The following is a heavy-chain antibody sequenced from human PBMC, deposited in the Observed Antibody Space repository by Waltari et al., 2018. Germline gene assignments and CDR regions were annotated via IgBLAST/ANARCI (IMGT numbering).Heavy chain of an antibody. D-gene: IGHD3-3*01. CDR3: ARVADYDFWSGYYEDY. CDR2: IYYSGST. J-gene: IGHJ4*02. V-gene: IGHV4-30-4*08. CDR1: GGSISSGDYY. Sequence: QVQLQESGPGLVKPSQTLSLTCTVPGGSISSGDYYWSWIRQPPGKGLEWIGYIYYSGSTYYNPSLKSRVTISVDTSKNQFSLKLSSVTAADTAVYYCARVADYDFWSGYYEDYWGQGTLVTVSS.